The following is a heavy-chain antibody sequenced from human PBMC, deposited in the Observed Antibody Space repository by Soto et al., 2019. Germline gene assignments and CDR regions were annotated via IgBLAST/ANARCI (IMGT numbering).Heavy chain of an antibody. J-gene: IGHJ6*02. CDR1: GYSLTGYY. CDR3: ARAAPQNYYYCGMDV. V-gene: IGHV1-2*02. Sequence: GXSVKVSCDASGYSLTGYYMRWGRQAPGQGLEWMGWINPNSGGTNYAQKFQGRVTMTRDTSISTAYMELSRLRSDDTAVYYCARAAPQNYYYCGMDVWGQGTTVTVSS. CDR2: INPNSGGT. D-gene: IGHD6-6*01.